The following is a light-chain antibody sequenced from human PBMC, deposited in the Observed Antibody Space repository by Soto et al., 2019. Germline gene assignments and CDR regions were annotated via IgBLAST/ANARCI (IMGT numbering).Light chain of an antibody. V-gene: IGKV1-6*01. CDR3: LQDYNYPRT. Sequence: AIQMTQSPSSLSASVGDRVTITCRASQGIRTELSWYQQKPGKAPNLLIYSASTVQTGVPSRFSGSGSGTDFTLTIRSLQPEDFATYYCLQDYNYPRTFGGGTKVDIK. CDR2: SAS. CDR1: QGIRTE. J-gene: IGKJ4*01.